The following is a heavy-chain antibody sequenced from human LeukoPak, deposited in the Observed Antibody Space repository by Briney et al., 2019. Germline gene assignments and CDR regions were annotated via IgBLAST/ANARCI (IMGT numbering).Heavy chain of an antibody. CDR2: ISYDGNTK. CDR1: GFTFSNYA. D-gene: IGHD6-13*01. CDR3: ARRIAAAATGNYYFYGMDI. Sequence: GGSLRLSCAASGFTFSNYAMHWVRQAPGKGLEWVTVISYDGNTKYYADSVKGRFTISRDNSNNTLYLQMNSLRAEDTALYYCARRIAAAATGNYYFYGMDIWGQGTTVTVSS. J-gene: IGHJ6*02. V-gene: IGHV3-30*04.